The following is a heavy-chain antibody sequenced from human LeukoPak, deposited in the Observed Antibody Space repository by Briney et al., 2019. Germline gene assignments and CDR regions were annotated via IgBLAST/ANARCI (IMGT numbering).Heavy chain of an antibody. CDR3: AKRGVVVRVFLVGFHKEAYYFDS. J-gene: IGHJ4*02. Sequence: GGSLRLSCGVSGITLSNYGMNWVRQAPGKGLEWVAGLSGSAGGTNYADSVKGRFTISRDNSKNTLFLQMDRLRAEDTAVYFCAKRGVVVRVFLVGFHKEAYYFDSWGQGAQVTVSS. CDR2: LSGSAGGT. CDR1: GITLSNYG. V-gene: IGHV3-23*01. D-gene: IGHD3-16*02.